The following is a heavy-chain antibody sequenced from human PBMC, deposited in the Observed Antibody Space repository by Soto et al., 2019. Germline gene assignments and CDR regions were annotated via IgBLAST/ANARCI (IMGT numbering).Heavy chain of an antibody. CDR1: GGSISSSSYY. J-gene: IGHJ5*02. D-gene: IGHD1-1*01. CDR3: ARHSQTARWKLRWFVL. V-gene: IGHV4-39*01. Sequence: SETLSLTCTVSGGSISSSSYYWGWIRQPPGKGLEWIGSIYYSGSTYYNPSLKSRVTISVDTSKNQFSLKLSSVTAADTAVYYCARHSQTARWKLRWFVLSGQAILVTV. CDR2: IYYSGST.